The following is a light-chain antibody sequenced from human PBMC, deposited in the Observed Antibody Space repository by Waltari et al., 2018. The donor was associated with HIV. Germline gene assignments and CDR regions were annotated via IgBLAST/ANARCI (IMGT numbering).Light chain of an antibody. CDR3: QAWDSNSAV. CDR2: QDK. Sequence: SYELTQPPSVSVSPGQTASITCFGHELGGNYVSWYQQRPDQSPVMVMYQDKERPSGIPERFSGSNSGNTATLTISGTQAMDEADYYCQAWDSNSAVFGGGTKLTVL. V-gene: IGLV3-1*01. CDR1: ELGGNY. J-gene: IGLJ2*01.